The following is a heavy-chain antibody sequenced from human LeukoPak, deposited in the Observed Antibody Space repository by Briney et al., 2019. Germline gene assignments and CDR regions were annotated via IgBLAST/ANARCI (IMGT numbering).Heavy chain of an antibody. V-gene: IGHV3-21*01. CDR2: ISSGSSYI. CDR1: GFTFNTYT. D-gene: IGHD2-15*01. CDR3: ARVVVGPYYFDY. Sequence: GGSLRLSCAASGFTFNTYTMKWVRQAPGKGLEWVSSISSGSSYIYYADSVKGRFTISRDNAKNSLYLQMNSLRAEDTAVYYCARVVVGPYYFDYWGQGTLVTVSS. J-gene: IGHJ4*02.